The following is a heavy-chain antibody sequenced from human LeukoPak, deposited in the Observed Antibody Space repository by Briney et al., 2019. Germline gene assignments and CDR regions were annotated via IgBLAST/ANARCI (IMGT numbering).Heavy chain of an antibody. V-gene: IGHV1-18*01. D-gene: IGHD3-10*01. J-gene: IGHJ4*02. CDR1: GYTFINYG. CDR2: INAYNSDT. Sequence: ASVKVSCKASGYTFINYGISWVRQAPGQGLEWMGWINAYNSDTNYAQKLQGRVTMTTDTSTSTAYMELRSLRSDDSAVYYCARDGSGTWNDYWGQGILVTVSS. CDR3: ARDGSGTWNDY.